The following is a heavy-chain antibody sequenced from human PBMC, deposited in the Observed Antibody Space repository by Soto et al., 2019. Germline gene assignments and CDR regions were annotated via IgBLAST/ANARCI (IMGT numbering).Heavy chain of an antibody. D-gene: IGHD6-25*01. J-gene: IGHJ4*02. V-gene: IGHV1-18*01. CDR3: AREMWTRSGPQNFFDY. CDR1: GYSFTDYG. Sequence: ASVKVSCKASGYSFTDYGFCWVRQVPGQGLEWMGYISPSSGYTTYAPNLQERVIMTTDSSTTTVYMELRSLTSDDTAVYYCAREMWTRSGPQNFFDYWGQGALVTVSS. CDR2: ISPSSGYT.